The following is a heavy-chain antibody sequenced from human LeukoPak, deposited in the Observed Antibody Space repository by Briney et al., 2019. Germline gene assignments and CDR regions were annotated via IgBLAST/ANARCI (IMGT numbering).Heavy chain of an antibody. Sequence: PGGSLRLSCTASGFTFSSHRMNWVRQAPGKGLEWVSAISGSGGSTYYADSVKGRFTISRENSKNTLYLQMNSLRAEDTAVYYCAKNELQEHNYYYYYGMDVWGQGTTVTVSS. D-gene: IGHD4-11*01. V-gene: IGHV3-23*01. J-gene: IGHJ6*02. CDR3: AKNELQEHNYYYYYGMDV. CDR2: ISGSGGST. CDR1: GFTFSSHR.